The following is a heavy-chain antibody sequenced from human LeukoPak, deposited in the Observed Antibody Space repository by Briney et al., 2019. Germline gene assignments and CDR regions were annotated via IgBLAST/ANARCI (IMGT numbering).Heavy chain of an antibody. CDR1: GFTFSIFA. V-gene: IGHV3-53*01. Sequence: GGSLRLSCAASGFTFSIFAMSWVRQAPGKGLEWVSVIYSGGSTYYADSVKGRFTISRDNSKNTLYLQMNSLRAEDTAVYYCARDSEVGPPEYWGQGTLVTVSS. D-gene: IGHD2-2*01. CDR2: IYSGGST. J-gene: IGHJ4*02. CDR3: ARDSEVGPPEY.